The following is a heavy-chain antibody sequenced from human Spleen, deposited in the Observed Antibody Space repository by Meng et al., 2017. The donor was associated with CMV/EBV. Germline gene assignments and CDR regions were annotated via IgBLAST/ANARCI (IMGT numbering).Heavy chain of an antibody. V-gene: IGHV4-61*02. J-gene: IGHJ4*02. D-gene: IGHD6-6*01. CDR1: GGSISSGSYY. Sequence: VQLQESGPGLVKPSQTLSLTCTVSGGSISSGSYYWSWIRQPAGKGLEWIGRIYTSGSTNYNPSLKSRVTMSVDTSKNQFSLKLSSVTAADTAVYYCARDSSSSFDYWGQGTLVTVSS. CDR2: IYTSGST. CDR3: ARDSSSSFDY.